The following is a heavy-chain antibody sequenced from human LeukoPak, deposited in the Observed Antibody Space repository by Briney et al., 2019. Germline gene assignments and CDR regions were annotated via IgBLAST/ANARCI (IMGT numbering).Heavy chain of an antibody. CDR2: IGGSTGRT. CDR3: AKDRRSLVGPTNFDY. Sequence: PGGSLRLSCAASGFTVSSNYMSWVRQAPGKGLEWVSAIGGSTGRTYYADSVKGRFTVSRDNSKNTLYLQMTSLRAEDTAIYYCAKDRRSLVGPTNFDYWGQGTPVTVSS. D-gene: IGHD1-26*01. J-gene: IGHJ4*02. CDR1: GFTVSSNY. V-gene: IGHV3-23*01.